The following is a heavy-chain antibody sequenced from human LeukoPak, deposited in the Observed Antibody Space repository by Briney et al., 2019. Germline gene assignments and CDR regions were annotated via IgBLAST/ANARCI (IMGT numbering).Heavy chain of an antibody. Sequence: GGSLRLSCAASGFTFSNYAMRWVRQAPGKGLEWVSGISGSGDSTYYADSVKGRFTISRDNSKNTLYLQMNSLRAEDTAVYYCAKDPGPGCYYRQNWFDPWGQGTLVTVSS. D-gene: IGHD3-10*01. V-gene: IGHV3-23*01. CDR2: ISGSGDST. CDR3: AKDPGPGCYYRQNWFDP. CDR1: GFTFSNYA. J-gene: IGHJ5*02.